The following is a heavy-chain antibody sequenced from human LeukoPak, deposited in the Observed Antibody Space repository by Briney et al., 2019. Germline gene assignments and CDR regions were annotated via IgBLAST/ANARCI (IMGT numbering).Heavy chain of an antibody. Sequence: PSETLSLTCTVSGYSISSGYYWGWIRQPPGKGLEWIGYISYIGSTNYNPSLKSRVTISVDTSKNQFSLKLSSLTAADTAVYYCARSGSNYVSGNYYSYWGQGTLVTVSS. CDR3: ARSGSNYVSGNYYSY. CDR2: ISYIGST. V-gene: IGHV4-61*01. CDR1: GYSISSGYY. D-gene: IGHD3-10*01. J-gene: IGHJ4*02.